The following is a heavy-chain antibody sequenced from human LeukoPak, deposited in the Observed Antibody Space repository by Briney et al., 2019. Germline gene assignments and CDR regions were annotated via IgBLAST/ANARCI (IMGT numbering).Heavy chain of an antibody. CDR3: ASVYLHGMDV. CDR2: INPSGGST. V-gene: IGHV1-46*01. D-gene: IGHD1-14*01. CDR1: GYSLTTYY. Sequence: GASVKVSCKASGYSLTTYYMHWVRQAPGQGLKWMAIINPSGGSTNYAQKFQGRVTMTRDTPTNTVCTEMSSLRIEDTAVYYCASVYLHGMDVWGQGTTVTVSS. J-gene: IGHJ6*02.